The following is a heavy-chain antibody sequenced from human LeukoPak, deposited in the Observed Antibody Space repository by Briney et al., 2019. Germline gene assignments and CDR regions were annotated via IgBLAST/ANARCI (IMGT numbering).Heavy chain of an antibody. D-gene: IGHD3-16*01. CDR3: TTPGGYYFDY. V-gene: IGHV3-73*01. J-gene: IGHJ4*02. CDR1: GFTFSGSA. Sequence: GGSLRLXCAASGFTFSGSAMHWVRQASGKGLEWVGRIRSKANSYATAYAASVKGRFTISRDDSKNTAYLQMNSLKTEDTAVYYCTTPGGYYFDYWGQGTLVTVSS. CDR2: IRSKANSYAT.